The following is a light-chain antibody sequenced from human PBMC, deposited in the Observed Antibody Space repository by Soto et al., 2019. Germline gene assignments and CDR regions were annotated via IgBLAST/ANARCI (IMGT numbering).Light chain of an antibody. CDR3: SSDRASGLYV. CDR2: DVS. J-gene: IGLJ1*01. Sequence: QSALTQPASLSGSPGQSITISCTGTSNDVGVYNYVSWYQQHPGKAPKLMIYDVSNRPSGVSDRFSRSKSGNTASLTISGLQAEDEADYYCSSDRASGLYVFGTGTTLTVL. CDR1: SNDVGVYNY. V-gene: IGLV2-14*01.